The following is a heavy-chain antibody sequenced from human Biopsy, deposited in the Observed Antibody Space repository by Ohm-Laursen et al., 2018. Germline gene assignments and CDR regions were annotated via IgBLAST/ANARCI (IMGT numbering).Heavy chain of an antibody. CDR2: LSGSGGTT. D-gene: IGHD2-15*01. Sequence: SLRLSCAASGFNFNDYGMSWVRQAPGKGLEWVSVLSGSGGTTYYADSVKGRFTISRDNSKNTLYLQMNSLTAEDTAVYYCAKTFHGSSFLYDYWGQGTLVTVSS. CDR1: GFNFNDYG. V-gene: IGHV3-23*01. CDR3: AKTFHGSSFLYDY. J-gene: IGHJ4*02.